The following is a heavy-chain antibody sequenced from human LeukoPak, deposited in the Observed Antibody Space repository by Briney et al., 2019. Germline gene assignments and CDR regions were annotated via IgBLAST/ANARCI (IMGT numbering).Heavy chain of an antibody. J-gene: IGHJ3*02. CDR3: TTGFFGVVNDAFDI. D-gene: IGHD3-3*01. V-gene: IGHV3-15*01. CDR1: GFTFSNAW. CDR2: IYSKTDGGTT. Sequence: GGSLRLSCAASGFTFSNAWMSWVRQAPGKWLEWVGRIYSKTDGGTTDYAAPVKGRFTISRDDSKNTLYLQMNSLKTEDTAVYYCTTGFFGVVNDAFDIWGQGTMVTVSS.